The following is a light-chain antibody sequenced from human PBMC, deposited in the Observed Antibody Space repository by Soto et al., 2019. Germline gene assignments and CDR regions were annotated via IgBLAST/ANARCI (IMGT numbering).Light chain of an antibody. CDR2: GAS. V-gene: IGKV3-15*01. J-gene: IGKJ1*01. Sequence: EIVMTQSPATLSVSPGERATLSCRASQSVSSNLAWYQQKPGQAPRLLIYGASTRATVVPARFSGSGSGTEFTLTISSLQSEDFAVYYCQQYKDWPLTFGQGTKAEIQ. CDR1: QSVSSN. CDR3: QQYKDWPLT.